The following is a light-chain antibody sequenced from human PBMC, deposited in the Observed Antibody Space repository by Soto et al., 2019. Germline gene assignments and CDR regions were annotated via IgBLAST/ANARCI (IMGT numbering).Light chain of an antibody. V-gene: IGKV1-9*01. CDR3: QQLHTYPLT. CDR1: QGISSY. CDR2: AAS. Sequence: DIQLTQSPVFLSASVGDRVTITCRASQGISSYLAWYQHKPGKPPTLLLCAASSLHVGVPSRFSGSGSGTQFTLTISSLQPEDSATYYCQQLHTYPLTFGGGTKVEIE. J-gene: IGKJ4*01.